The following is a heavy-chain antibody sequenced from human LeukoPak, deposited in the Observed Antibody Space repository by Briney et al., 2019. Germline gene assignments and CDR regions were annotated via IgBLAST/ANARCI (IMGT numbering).Heavy chain of an antibody. CDR2: ISSSSSYI. V-gene: IGHV3-21*01. J-gene: IGHJ6*03. D-gene: IGHD2-2*03. CDR1: GFTFSSYS. CDR3: ARVGIVVVPAAMGEYYYYYYYMDV. Sequence: GGSLSLSCAASGFTFSSYSLNWVRQAPGKGREGVSSISSSSSYIYYADSVKGRFTISRDNAKNSLYLQMNSLRAEDTAVYYCARVGIVVVPAAMGEYYYYYYYMDVWGKGTTVTVSS.